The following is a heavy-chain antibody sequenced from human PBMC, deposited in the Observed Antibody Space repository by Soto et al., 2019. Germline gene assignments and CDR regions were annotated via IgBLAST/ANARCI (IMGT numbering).Heavy chain of an antibody. CDR2: IYYSGST. V-gene: IGHV4-61*01. D-gene: IGHD6-19*01. Sequence: QVQLQESGPGLVKPSETLSLTCTVSGGSVSSGSYYWSWIRQPPGKGLEWIGYIYYSGSTNYNPPLKSRVTISVDTSKNQFSLKLSSVTAADTAVYYCARAGSGYGMDVWGQGTTVTVSS. CDR1: GGSVSSGSYY. CDR3: ARAGSGYGMDV. J-gene: IGHJ6*02.